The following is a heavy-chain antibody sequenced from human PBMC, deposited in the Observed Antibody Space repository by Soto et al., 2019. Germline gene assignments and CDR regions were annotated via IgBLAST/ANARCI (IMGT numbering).Heavy chain of an antibody. CDR3: AKDEKGVIADYFDC. CDR2: IHPGDSDT. J-gene: IGHJ4*02. V-gene: IGHV5-51*01. Sequence: XDSLKVSCKCSGYSFTNYWIALVLQMPGKGLEWMGTIHPGDSDTRYSPSFQGQVTISVDKSISTAHLHWSSLEASDTAMYYCAKDEKGVIADYFDCWGQGTLVTVSS. CDR1: GYSFTNYW. D-gene: IGHD3-10*01.